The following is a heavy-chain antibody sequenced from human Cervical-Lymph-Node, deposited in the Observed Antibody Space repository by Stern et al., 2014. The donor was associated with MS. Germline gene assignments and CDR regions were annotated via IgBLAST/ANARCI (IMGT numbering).Heavy chain of an antibody. V-gene: IGHV1-18*01. D-gene: IGHD2-15*01. CDR2: ISAYNGNT. J-gene: IGHJ3*02. CDR3: ARSLLGSENAFDI. Sequence: VQLLQSGAEVKKPGASVKVSCKASGCTFTSYGISWVRQAPGHGLEGMGWISAYNGNTTYAQKLQGRVTVTTDTSTSTAYMELRSLRSDDTAVYYCARSLLGSENAFDIWGQGTMVTVSS. CDR1: GCTFTSYG.